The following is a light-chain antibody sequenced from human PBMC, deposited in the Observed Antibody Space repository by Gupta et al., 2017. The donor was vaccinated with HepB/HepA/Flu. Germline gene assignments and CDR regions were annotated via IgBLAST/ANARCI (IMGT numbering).Light chain of an antibody. J-gene: IGLJ2*01. CDR3: NSRDSSGNFVI. V-gene: IGLV3-19*01. CDR1: SLRSSY. Sequence: SSALPQDPSVSVALGQTVRMTCQGDSLRSSYATWYQQKPGQAPVFVMYGTNNRPSGIPERFSGSNSGGTAAVTMTGAQAEDEADYYCNSRDSSGNFVIFGGGTKLTVL. CDR2: GTN.